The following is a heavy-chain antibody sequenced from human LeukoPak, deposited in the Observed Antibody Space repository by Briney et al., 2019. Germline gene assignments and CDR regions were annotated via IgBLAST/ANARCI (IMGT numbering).Heavy chain of an antibody. Sequence: SETLSLTCTVSGGSISSGGYYWSWIRQHPGKGLEWIGYIYYSGSTYYNPSLQSRVTISVDTSKNQFSLKLSSVTAADTAVYYCARKLAGAWFDPWGQGTLVTVSS. V-gene: IGHV4-31*03. D-gene: IGHD3-10*01. CDR1: GGSISSGGYY. CDR2: IYYSGST. CDR3: ARKLAGAWFDP. J-gene: IGHJ5*02.